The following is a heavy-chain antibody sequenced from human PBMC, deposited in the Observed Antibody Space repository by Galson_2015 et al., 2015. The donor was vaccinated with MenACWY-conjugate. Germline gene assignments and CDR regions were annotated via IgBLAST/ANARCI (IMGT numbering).Heavy chain of an antibody. Sequence: ETLSLTSAVYGGSFSGYCWSWIRQPPGKGLEWIGEINHSGSTNYNPSLKSRVTISVDTSKNQFSLKLSSETAADTAVYYCARGTNYYGSGSYMWFDPWGQGTLVTVSS. V-gene: IGHV4-34*01. CDR2: INHSGST. D-gene: IGHD3-10*01. CDR1: GGSFSGYC. J-gene: IGHJ5*02. CDR3: ARGTNYYGSGSYMWFDP.